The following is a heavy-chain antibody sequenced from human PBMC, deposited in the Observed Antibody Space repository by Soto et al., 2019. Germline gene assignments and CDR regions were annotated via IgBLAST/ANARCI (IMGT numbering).Heavy chain of an antibody. D-gene: IGHD3-22*01. CDR3: ARAPSRSSSGYLIDY. CDR2: ISSSSTYI. J-gene: IGHJ4*02. CDR1: GFTFSSYR. V-gene: IGHV3-21*01. Sequence: GGSLRLSCASSGFTFSSYRMNLVRQAPGKGLEWVSSISSSSTYIYYADSVKGRFTISRDNAKSSLYLQMNSLRSEDTAVYYCARAPSRSSSGYLIDYWGQGTLVTVSS.